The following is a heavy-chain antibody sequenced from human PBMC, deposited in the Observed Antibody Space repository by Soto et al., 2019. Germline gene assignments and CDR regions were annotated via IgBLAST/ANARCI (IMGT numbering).Heavy chain of an antibody. D-gene: IGHD2-15*01. Sequence: QVQLVQSGAEVKKPGASVKVSCKASGYIVTAYSMHWVRQAPGQGLEWMGVVNPSGGSTNYAQKFQGRITMTRDTSTSTVYMDLSSLTSEDTAVYYCAREENCSDGICYSEYFQRWGQGTLVTVSS. CDR2: VNPSGGST. V-gene: IGHV1-46*01. CDR1: GYIVTAYS. CDR3: AREENCSDGICYSEYFQR. J-gene: IGHJ1*01.